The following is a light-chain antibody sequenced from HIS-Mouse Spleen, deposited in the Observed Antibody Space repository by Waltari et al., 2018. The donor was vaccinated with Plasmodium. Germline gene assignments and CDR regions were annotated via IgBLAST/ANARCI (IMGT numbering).Light chain of an antibody. V-gene: IGLV2-11*01. CDR3: CSYAGSYTWV. J-gene: IGLJ3*02. CDR2: DGS. CDR1: SSDVGGYNY. Sequence: QSALTQPRSVSGSPGQSVTISCTGTSSDVGGYNYVSWYQQHPGKAPQLMIYDGSKRPAGVPDRFVGSKSCNTASRTISGLQAEEEADYYCCSYAGSYTWVFGGGTKLTVL.